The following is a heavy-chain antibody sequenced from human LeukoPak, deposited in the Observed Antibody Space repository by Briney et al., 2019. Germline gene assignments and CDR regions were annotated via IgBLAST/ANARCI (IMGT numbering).Heavy chain of an antibody. Sequence: PGGSLRLSCAASGFTFSSYEMNWVRQAPGKGLEWVSYISSGRTIYYADSVKGRFTISRDNAKNSLYLQMNSLRAEDTAVYYCAREVGADYGDYERDYWGQGTLVTVSS. CDR2: ISSGRTI. J-gene: IGHJ4*02. CDR1: GFTFSSYE. CDR3: AREVGADYGDYERDY. V-gene: IGHV3-48*03. D-gene: IGHD4-17*01.